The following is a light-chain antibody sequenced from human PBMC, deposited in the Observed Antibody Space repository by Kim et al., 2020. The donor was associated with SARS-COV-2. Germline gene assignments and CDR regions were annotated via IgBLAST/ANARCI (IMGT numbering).Light chain of an antibody. CDR1: KLGEKY. CDR3: QAWDSGTVV. V-gene: IGLV3-1*01. J-gene: IGLJ2*01. CDR2: QDF. Sequence: SYELTQPPSVSVSPGQTVSITCSGDKLGEKYSCWYQQKSGQSPVLVIYQDFKQPSGIPERFSGSNFGNTATLTISGTQAVDEADYYCQAWDSGTVVFGGGTKLTVL.